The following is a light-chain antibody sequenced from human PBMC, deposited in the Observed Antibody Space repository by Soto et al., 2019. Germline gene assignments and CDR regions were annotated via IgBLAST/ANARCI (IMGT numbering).Light chain of an antibody. Sequence: IVMTQSPATLSVSPGERDTISCRASQSFSSNLAWYQQKPGQAPRRLIYGASTRATGIPARFSGSGSGGEFTLTISGLQSEDFAVYYCQQYNNWPPLTFGGGKKVDIQ. CDR2: GAS. J-gene: IGKJ4*01. CDR1: QSFSSN. V-gene: IGKV3-15*01. CDR3: QQYNNWPPLT.